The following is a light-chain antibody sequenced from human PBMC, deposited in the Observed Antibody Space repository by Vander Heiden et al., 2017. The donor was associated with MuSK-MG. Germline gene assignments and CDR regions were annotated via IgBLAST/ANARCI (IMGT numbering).Light chain of an antibody. CDR3: QVWDNNSVI. CDR1: NIGNKN. CDR2: RDN. Sequence: SDALPQPLSVSVALGQTARITCRASNIGNKNVHRYQQKSGQATLLLIHRDNNRPSGVPERFSGSNTGNPATLIRTGVQAGDEADYFCQVWDNNSVIFGGGTRLTVL. J-gene: IGLJ2*01. V-gene: IGLV3-9*01.